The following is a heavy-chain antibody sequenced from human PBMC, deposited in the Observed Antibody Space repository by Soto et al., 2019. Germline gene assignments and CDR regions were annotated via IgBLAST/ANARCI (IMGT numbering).Heavy chain of an antibody. Sequence: ASVKVSCKTSGYTFSNYAMHWVRQAPGQRLEWMGWINAGNGNTKYSHNFKGRVAITSDTSANTAYLELSSLRSEDTAVYYCARDQDVDSTMLDAFDIWGQGTMVTVS. CDR2: INAGNGNT. CDR3: ARDQDVDSTMLDAFDI. J-gene: IGHJ3*02. D-gene: IGHD2-8*01. CDR1: GYTFSNYA. V-gene: IGHV1-3*01.